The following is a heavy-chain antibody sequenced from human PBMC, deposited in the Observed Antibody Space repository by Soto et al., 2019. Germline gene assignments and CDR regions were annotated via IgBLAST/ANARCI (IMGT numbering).Heavy chain of an antibody. D-gene: IGHD1-26*01. V-gene: IGHV3-23*01. CDR3: AGRGSGNYYDH. CDR1: GFTFSSFA. CDR2: SRGSGDSA. J-gene: IGHJ4*02. Sequence: EVQLLESGGGLVQPGGSLRLSCAASGFTFSSFAMRWVRQAPGKGLEWVSSSRGSGDSAYYADSVKGRFTIARNTSKDTLDRHMNSLSAEHTVLYYCAGRGSGNYYDHWGQGTLFTVSS.